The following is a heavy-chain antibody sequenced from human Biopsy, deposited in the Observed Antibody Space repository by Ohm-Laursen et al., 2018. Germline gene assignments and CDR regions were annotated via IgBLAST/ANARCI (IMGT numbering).Heavy chain of an antibody. J-gene: IGHJ4*02. CDR3: ARAVGIAAAPIDY. D-gene: IGHD2-15*01. V-gene: IGHV3-11*01. Sequence: SLRLSCAASGFPVSDYYMSWIRQAPGRGLEWVSDINSSGSTKYHAESVKGRFTISRDNAMNLVYLQMNSLRGEDTAVYYCARAVGIAAAPIDYWGQGTLVTVSS. CDR1: GFPVSDYY. CDR2: INSSGSTK.